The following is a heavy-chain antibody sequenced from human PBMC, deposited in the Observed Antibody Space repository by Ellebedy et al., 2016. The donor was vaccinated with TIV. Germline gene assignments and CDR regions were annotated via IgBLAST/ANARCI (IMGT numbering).Heavy chain of an antibody. V-gene: IGHV4-34*01. D-gene: IGHD7-27*01. J-gene: IGHJ6*02. CDR2: VNHSGST. CDR1: GGSFSGYY. Sequence: SETLSLTXAVYGGSFSGYYWSWIRQSPGKGLEWIGEVNHSGSTNYNPSLKSRVTISADTSKNQFSLKLNSLTAADTAVYYCARIPLGFVGMDVWGQGTTVTVSS. CDR3: ARIPLGFVGMDV.